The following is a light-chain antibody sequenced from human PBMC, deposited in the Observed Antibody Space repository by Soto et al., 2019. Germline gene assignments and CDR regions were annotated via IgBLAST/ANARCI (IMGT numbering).Light chain of an antibody. Sequence: EIVLTQSPGTLSLSPGERATLSCRASQSVSSYLAWYQQKPGQAPRLLIYDASNRATGIPARFSGSGSGTDFTLTISGLEPEDFAVYYCQQRSNWGFTFGPGTKVDIK. V-gene: IGKV3-11*01. CDR3: QQRSNWGFT. CDR1: QSVSSY. J-gene: IGKJ3*01. CDR2: DAS.